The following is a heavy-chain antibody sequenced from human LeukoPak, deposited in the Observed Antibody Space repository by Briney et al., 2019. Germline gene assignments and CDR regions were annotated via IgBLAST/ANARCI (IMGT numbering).Heavy chain of an antibody. Sequence: ASVKVSCKASGYTFTGYYMHWMRQAPGQGLEWMGWINPNSGGTNYAQKFQGWVTMTRDTSISTAYMELSRLRSDDTAVYYCARGGVVVVPAAKYPFDYWGQGTLVTVSS. V-gene: IGHV1-2*04. J-gene: IGHJ4*02. D-gene: IGHD2-2*01. CDR2: INPNSGGT. CDR1: GYTFTGYY. CDR3: ARGGVVVVPAAKYPFDY.